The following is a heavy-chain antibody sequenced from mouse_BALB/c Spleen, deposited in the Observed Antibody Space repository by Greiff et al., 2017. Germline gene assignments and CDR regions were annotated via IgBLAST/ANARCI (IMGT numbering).Heavy chain of an antibody. V-gene: IGHV5-4*02. CDR1: GFTFSDYY. CDR2: ISDGGSYT. J-gene: IGHJ1*01. Sequence: EVKLVESGGGLVKPGGSLKLSFAASGFTFSDYYMYWVRQTPEKRLEWVATISDGGSYTYYPDSVKGRFTISRDNAKNNLYLQMSSLKSEDTAMYDCARGYRYDGWYFDVWGAGTTVTVSS. D-gene: IGHD2-14*01. CDR3: ARGYRYDGWYFDV.